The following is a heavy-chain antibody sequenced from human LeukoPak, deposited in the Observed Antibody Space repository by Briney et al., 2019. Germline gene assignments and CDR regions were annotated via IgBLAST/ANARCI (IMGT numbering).Heavy chain of an antibody. J-gene: IGHJ4*02. CDR3: ARNGGNSDFDY. Sequence: SGTLSLTCAVSGDSISSSNWWTWVRQPPGKGLEWIGEIYHSGSNNYNPSLKSRVTISVDKSNSQFSLKLTSVTAADTAVYYCARNGGNSDFDYWGQGILATVSS. D-gene: IGHD4-23*01. V-gene: IGHV4-4*02. CDR1: GDSISSSNW. CDR2: IYHSGSN.